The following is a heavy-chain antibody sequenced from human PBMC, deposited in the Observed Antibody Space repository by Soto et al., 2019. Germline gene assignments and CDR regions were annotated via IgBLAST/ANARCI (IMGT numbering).Heavy chain of an antibody. CDR2: INDSGST. V-gene: IGHV4-34*01. CDR3: ARDVLSIYALDY. CDR1: GGSFSGYY. J-gene: IGHJ4*02. D-gene: IGHD3-9*01. Sequence: QVQLQQWGAGLLKPSETLSLTCAVYGGSFSGYYWSWIRQPPGKGLEWIGEINDSGSTNYNPSLKSRVTISVDMYKKLFSLKLSSVTAADMAVYCCARDVLSIYALDYWGQGTLVTVSS.